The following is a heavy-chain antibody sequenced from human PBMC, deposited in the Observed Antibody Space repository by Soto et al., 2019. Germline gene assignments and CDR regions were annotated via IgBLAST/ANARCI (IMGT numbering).Heavy chain of an antibody. Sequence: QVQLVESGGGVVQPGRSLRLSCAASGFTFSSYGMHWVRQAPGKGLEWVAVIWYDGSNKYYADSVKGRFTISRDNSKNTLCLQMNSLRAEDTAVYYCARDRDRSTSCYFDYWGQGTLVTVSS. CDR1: GFTFSSYG. J-gene: IGHJ4*02. V-gene: IGHV3-33*01. D-gene: IGHD2-2*01. CDR3: ARDRDRSTSCYFDY. CDR2: IWYDGSNK.